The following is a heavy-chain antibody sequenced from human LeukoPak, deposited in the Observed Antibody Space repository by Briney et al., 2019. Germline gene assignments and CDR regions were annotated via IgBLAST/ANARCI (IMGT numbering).Heavy chain of an antibody. J-gene: IGHJ5*02. V-gene: IGHV3-23*01. CDR1: GFTFSSYA. Sequence: GGSLRLSCAASGFTFSSYAMSWVRQAPGKGLEWVSAITGSGGSTYYADSVKGRFTISRDNSKNTLYLQMNSLRAEDTAVYYCAKVRTRGIVVVPAWFDPWGQGTLVTVSS. D-gene: IGHD2-2*01. CDR3: AKVRTRGIVVVPAWFDP. CDR2: ITGSGGST.